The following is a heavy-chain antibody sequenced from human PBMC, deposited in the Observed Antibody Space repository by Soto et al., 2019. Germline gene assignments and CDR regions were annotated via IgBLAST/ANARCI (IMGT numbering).Heavy chain of an antibody. Sequence: QVQLVESGGGVVQPGKSLRLSCAASGFTFSNYGMHWVRQAPGKGLEWVAVISYDGSHKYYADSVKGRFTISRDNSKNTLYLQMNSLRAEDRAVFYCAKDLISTNIGFVDYWGQGTLVTVSS. CDR2: ISYDGSHK. CDR3: AKDLISTNIGFVDY. CDR1: GFTFSNYG. D-gene: IGHD3-22*01. J-gene: IGHJ4*02. V-gene: IGHV3-30*18.